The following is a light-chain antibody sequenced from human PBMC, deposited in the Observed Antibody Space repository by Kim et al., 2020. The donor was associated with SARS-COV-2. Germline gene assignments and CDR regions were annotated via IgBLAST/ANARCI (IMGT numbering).Light chain of an antibody. CDR3: QQYNSFPWM. CDR1: QNTSSW. J-gene: IGKJ1*01. V-gene: IGKV1-5*03. Sequence: DIQMTQSPSTLSASVRDRVTFSCRASQNTSSWLAWYQQKPGKAPKLLIYKASALESGVPSRFSGSGSGTEFTLTISSLQPDDFATYYCQQYNSFPWMFGQGTKVDIK. CDR2: KAS.